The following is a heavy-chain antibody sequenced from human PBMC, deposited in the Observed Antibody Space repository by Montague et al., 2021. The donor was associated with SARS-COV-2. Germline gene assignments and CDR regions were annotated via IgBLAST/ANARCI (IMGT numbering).Heavy chain of an antibody. CDR2: FYVGGTT. CDR1: GASISTSLYY. J-gene: IGHJ3*02. D-gene: IGHD2-21*02. CDR3: ARQIPLRTHIVVVTALLGGAFDI. Sequence: TLSLTCTVSGASISTSLYYWSWVRQPAGKGLEYIGRFYVGGTTNYNPSLKSRVTISIDTSKNQFSLKLSSVTAADTAVYYCARQIPLRTHIVVVTALLGGAFDIWGQGTMVTVSS. V-gene: IGHV4-61*02.